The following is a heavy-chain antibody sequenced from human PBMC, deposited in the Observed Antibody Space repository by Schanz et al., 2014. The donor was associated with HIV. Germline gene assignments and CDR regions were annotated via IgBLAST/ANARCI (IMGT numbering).Heavy chain of an antibody. D-gene: IGHD1-26*01. V-gene: IGHV3-30*18. Sequence: VQLLESGGGLVEPGESLRLSCAASGFIFRTHGMHWVRQAPGKGLEWVAVISYDGSIEYYADSVKGRFTISRDNSKNTLYLQMNSLRAEDTAVYYCAKDGSWEAFDVFDIWGQGTMVTVSS. CDR1: GFIFRTHG. CDR3: AKDGSWEAFDVFDI. J-gene: IGHJ3*02. CDR2: ISYDGSIE.